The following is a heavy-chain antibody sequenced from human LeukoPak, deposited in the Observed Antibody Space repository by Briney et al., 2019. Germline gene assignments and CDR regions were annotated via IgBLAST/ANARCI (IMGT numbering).Heavy chain of an antibody. CDR3: ARSGGYCSSTSCYDSWFDP. J-gene: IGHJ5*02. Sequence: GASVKVSCKASGYTFTSYDINWVRQATGQGLEWMGWMNPNSGNTGYAQKFQGRVTITRNTSISTAYMELSSLRSEDTAVYYCARSGGYCSSTSCYDSWFDPWGQGTLVTVSS. D-gene: IGHD2-2*03. CDR2: MNPNSGNT. CDR1: GYTFTSYD. V-gene: IGHV1-8*03.